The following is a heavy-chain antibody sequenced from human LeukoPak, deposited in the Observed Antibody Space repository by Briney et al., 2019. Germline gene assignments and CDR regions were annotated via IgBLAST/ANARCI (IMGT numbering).Heavy chain of an antibody. Sequence: SETLSLTCTVSGGSVTSYYWSWIRQPPGEGLEWIAYIHNSGGTNYNPSLKSRVTISVDTSKSQFSLKLRSVTAADTAVYYCVRDWEGFNFDIWGQGTMVTVSS. CDR1: GGSVTSYY. D-gene: IGHD1-26*01. J-gene: IGHJ3*02. V-gene: IGHV4-59*02. CDR2: IHNSGGT. CDR3: VRDWEGFNFDI.